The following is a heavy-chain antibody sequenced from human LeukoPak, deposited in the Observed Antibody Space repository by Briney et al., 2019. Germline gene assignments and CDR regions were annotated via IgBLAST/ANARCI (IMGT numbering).Heavy chain of an antibody. CDR2: TYNRGNT. J-gene: IGHJ3*02. CDR1: GDSVNSATFY. V-gene: IGHV4-61*01. Sequence: SETLSLTCTVSGDSVNSATFYWAWIRQSPGKGLELIGYTYNRGNTYYNPSLNSRVTISVDTSKNKFSLKLRSVTAADSAVYYCARDLWDATGAFEIWGQGASVTVSS. D-gene: IGHD2-15*01. CDR3: ARDLWDATGAFEI.